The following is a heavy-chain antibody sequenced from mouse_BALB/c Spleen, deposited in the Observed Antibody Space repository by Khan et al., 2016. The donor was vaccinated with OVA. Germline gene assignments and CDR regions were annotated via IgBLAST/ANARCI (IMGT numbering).Heavy chain of an antibody. V-gene: IGHV1S137*01. CDR2: ISTYYGDA. Sequence: QVQLQQSGAELVRPGVSVKISCQGSGYTFTDYAMHWVKQSHAKSLEWIGVISTYYGDASYNQKFKGKATMTVDKSSSTAYMELARLTSEDSAIYYCARGSRNSRFAYWGQGTLVTVSA. J-gene: IGHJ3*01. D-gene: IGHD2-1*01. CDR3: ARGSRNSRFAY. CDR1: GYTFTDYA.